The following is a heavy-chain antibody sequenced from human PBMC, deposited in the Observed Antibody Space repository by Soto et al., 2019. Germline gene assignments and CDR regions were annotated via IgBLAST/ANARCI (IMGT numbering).Heavy chain of an antibody. D-gene: IGHD3-22*01. CDR2: IYHSGSI. CDR3: ARGNYYDRSDFYXGMGTYFFDY. Sequence: SETLSLTCTVSGGSISSYYWSWIRQPPGKGLEWIGHIYHSGSINYNPSLKSRVTISVDTSKSQFSLKLSSVTAADTAVYFCARGNYYDRSDFYXGMGTYFFDYWGQGTLVTVSS. V-gene: IGHV4-59*01. CDR1: GGSISSYY. J-gene: IGHJ4*01.